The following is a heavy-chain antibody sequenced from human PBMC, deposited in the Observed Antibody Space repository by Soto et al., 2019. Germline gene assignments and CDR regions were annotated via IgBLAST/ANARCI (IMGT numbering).Heavy chain of an antibody. CDR2: ISSSSGTI. V-gene: IGHV3-48*01. J-gene: IGHJ4*02. CDR1: GFTFSSYS. D-gene: IGHD4-17*01. Sequence: VQLVESGGCLVQPGGSLRLSCAASGFTFSSYSMNWVRQAPGKGLGWVSYISSSSGTIYYADSVKGRFTISRDNAKNSLYLQLNSLRAEDTAVYYCARVMGATVTSPNDYWGQGTLVTVSS. CDR3: ARVMGATVTSPNDY.